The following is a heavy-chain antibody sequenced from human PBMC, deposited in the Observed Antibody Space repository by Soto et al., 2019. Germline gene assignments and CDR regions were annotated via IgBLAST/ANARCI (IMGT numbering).Heavy chain of an antibody. CDR1: AFTFSSYS. D-gene: IGHD1-1*01. J-gene: IGHJ5*02. CDR2: ISSTSNTI. CDR3: ARGNDEGWFDP. V-gene: IGHV3-48*01. Sequence: EVQLVESGGGLVQPGGSLRLSCAASAFTFSSYSMNWVRQAPGKGLEWVSYISSTSNTIYHADSVKGRFTISRDNAKNSLYLQRNSLSAEDTAVYYCARGNDEGWFDPWGQGTLVTVSS.